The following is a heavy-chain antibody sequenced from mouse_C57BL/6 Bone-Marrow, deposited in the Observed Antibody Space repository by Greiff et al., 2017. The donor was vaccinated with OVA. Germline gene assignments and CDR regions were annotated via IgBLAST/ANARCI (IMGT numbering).Heavy chain of an antibody. D-gene: IGHD3-1*01. V-gene: IGHV1-67*01. CDR3: ASGGGAYYFDY. CDR1: GYTFTDYA. CDR2: ISTYYGDA. Sequence: VMLVESGPELVRPGVSVKISCKGSGYTFTDYAMHWVKQSHAKSLEWIGVISTYYGDASYNQKFKDKATMTVDKTSSTAYMELARLTSEDYAVYYCASGGGAYYFDYWGQGTTLTVSS. J-gene: IGHJ2*01.